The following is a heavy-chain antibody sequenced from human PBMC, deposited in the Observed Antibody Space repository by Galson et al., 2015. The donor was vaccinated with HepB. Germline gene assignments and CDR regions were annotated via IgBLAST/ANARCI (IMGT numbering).Heavy chain of an antibody. D-gene: IGHD3-9*01. J-gene: IGHJ4*02. CDR2: ISAYNGNI. Sequence: SVKVSCKASGYTFTTYGISWVRQAPGQGLEWMGWISAYNGNINYAQNLQGRATITPDKSTSTAYMELRSLRSDDTAVYYCARDILTGYVEPWGQGTLVTVSS. CDR1: GYTFTTYG. V-gene: IGHV1-18*01. CDR3: ARDILTGYVEP.